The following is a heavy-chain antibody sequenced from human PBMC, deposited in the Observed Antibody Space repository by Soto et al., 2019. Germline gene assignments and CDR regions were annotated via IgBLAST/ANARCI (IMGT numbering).Heavy chain of an antibody. CDR1: GFTFSSYA. Sequence: GGSLRLSCAASGFTFSSYAMSWVRQAPGKGLEWVSAISGSGGSTYYADSVKGRFTISRDNSKNTLYLQMNSLRAEDTAVYYWAKGRFLEWLLYGGYYFDYWGQGTLVTVSS. CDR3: AKGRFLEWLLYGGYYFDY. CDR2: ISGSGGST. J-gene: IGHJ4*02. D-gene: IGHD3-3*01. V-gene: IGHV3-23*01.